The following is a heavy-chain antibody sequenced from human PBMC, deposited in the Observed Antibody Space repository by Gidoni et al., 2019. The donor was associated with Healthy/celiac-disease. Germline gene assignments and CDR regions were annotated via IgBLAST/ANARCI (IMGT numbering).Heavy chain of an antibody. Sequence: QVQLVSSGGGVVQPGRSLRLSCAASGFIFSCYGMHWVRQAPGKGLECVAVISYDGSNKYYADSVKGRFTISRDNSKITLYLQMNSLRAEDTAVYYCAKGRGGYSGYTDYWGQGTLVTVSS. J-gene: IGHJ4*02. CDR3: AKGRGGYSGYTDY. V-gene: IGHV3-30*18. CDR2: ISYDGSNK. D-gene: IGHD5-12*01. CDR1: GFIFSCYG.